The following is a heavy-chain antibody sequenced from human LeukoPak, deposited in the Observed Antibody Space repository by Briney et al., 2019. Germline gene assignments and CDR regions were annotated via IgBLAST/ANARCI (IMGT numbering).Heavy chain of an antibody. V-gene: IGHV4-59*08. Sequence: SETLSLICTVSGGSISSYYWSWIRQPPGKGLEWIGYIYYSGSTNYNPSLKSRVTISVDTSKNQFSLKLSSVTAADTAVYYCARHGDREIDYWGQGTLVTVSS. D-gene: IGHD2-21*02. J-gene: IGHJ4*02. CDR2: IYYSGST. CDR3: ARHGDREIDY. CDR1: GGSISSYY.